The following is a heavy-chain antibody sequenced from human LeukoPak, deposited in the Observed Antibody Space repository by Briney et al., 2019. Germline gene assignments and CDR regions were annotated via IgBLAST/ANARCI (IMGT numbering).Heavy chain of an antibody. Sequence: GGSLRLSCGASGFTFSDHWMSWVRQAPGKGLELVANIKEDGSEKYYVDSVRGRFTISRDNVKNSLHLQMNSLRVEDTAVYYCAQSGRSTFWYWGQGALVSVSS. CDR1: GFTFSDHW. CDR3: AQSGRSTFWY. J-gene: IGHJ4*02. D-gene: IGHD2/OR15-2a*01. CDR2: IKEDGSEK. V-gene: IGHV3-7*01.